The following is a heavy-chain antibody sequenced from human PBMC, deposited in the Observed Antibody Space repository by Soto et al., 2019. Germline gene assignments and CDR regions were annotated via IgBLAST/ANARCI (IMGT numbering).Heavy chain of an antibody. CDR3: ARDYCSGGSCYRVYYYYYYMDV. Sequence: EVQLVESGGGLVKPGGSLRLSCAASGFTFSSYSMNWVRQAPGKGLEWVSSISSSSSYIYYADSVKGRFTISRDNAKNSLYLQMNSLRAEDTAVYYCARDYCSGGSCYRVYYYYYYMDVLGKGTTVTVSS. D-gene: IGHD2-15*01. CDR1: GFTFSSYS. CDR2: ISSSSSYI. V-gene: IGHV3-21*01. J-gene: IGHJ6*03.